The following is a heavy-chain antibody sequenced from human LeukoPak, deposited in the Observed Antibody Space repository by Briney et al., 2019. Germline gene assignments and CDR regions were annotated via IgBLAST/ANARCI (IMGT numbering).Heavy chain of an antibody. V-gene: IGHV1-2*02. D-gene: IGHD6-13*01. CDR1: GYTFTGYY. CDR3: ARGRDSSSWSYYYYYMDV. CDR2: INPNSGGT. J-gene: IGHJ6*03. Sequence: GASVKVSCKASGYTFTGYYMHWVRQAPGQGLEWMGWINPNSGGTNYAQKFQGRVTMTRDTSISTAYMELSRLRSEDTAVYYCARGRDSSSWSYYYYYMDVWGKGTTVTISS.